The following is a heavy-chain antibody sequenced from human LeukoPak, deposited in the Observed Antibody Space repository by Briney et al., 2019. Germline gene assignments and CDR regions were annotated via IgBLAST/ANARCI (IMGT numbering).Heavy chain of an antibody. CDR2: IYYSGST. CDR1: GGSISSSSYY. V-gene: IGHV4-39*01. Sequence: SETLFLTCTVSGGSISSSSYYWGWIRQPPGKGLEWIGSIYYSGSTYYNPSLKSRVTISVDTSKNQFSLKLSSVTAADTAVYYCARRGREPYFDYWGQGTLVTVSS. D-gene: IGHD1-14*01. J-gene: IGHJ4*02. CDR3: ARRGREPYFDY.